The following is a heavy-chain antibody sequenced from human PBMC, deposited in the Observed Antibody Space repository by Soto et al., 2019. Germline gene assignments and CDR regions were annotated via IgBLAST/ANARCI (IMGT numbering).Heavy chain of an antibody. J-gene: IGHJ4*02. CDR3: AKGPGAVAGTGDY. CDR1: GFTFSSYA. Sequence: EVQLLESGGGLVQPGGSLRLSCAASGFTFSSYAMSWVRQAPGKGLEWVSAISGSGGSTYYADSVKGRFTISRYNSKNTLYLQINSRRAEDTAVYYCAKGPGAVAGTGDYWGQGTLVTVSS. D-gene: IGHD6-19*01. V-gene: IGHV3-23*01. CDR2: ISGSGGST.